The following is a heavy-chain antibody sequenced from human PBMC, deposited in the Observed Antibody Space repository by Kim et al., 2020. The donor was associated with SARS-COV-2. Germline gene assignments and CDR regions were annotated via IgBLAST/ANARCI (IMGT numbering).Heavy chain of an antibody. CDR1: GFTFGDYG. CDR3: ARTSFGCYSGAVGGQ. CDR2: IRCNGGNQ. D-gene: IGHD2-21*01. Sequence: GGSLRLSCAASGFTFGDYGMHWVRQAPGKGLEWVAVIRCNGGNQNYADSVKGRFTISRDNAKNTLYLQMNSLRAEDTAVYDCARTSFGCYSGAVGGQWGR. J-gene: IGHJ2*01. V-gene: IGHV3-33*01.